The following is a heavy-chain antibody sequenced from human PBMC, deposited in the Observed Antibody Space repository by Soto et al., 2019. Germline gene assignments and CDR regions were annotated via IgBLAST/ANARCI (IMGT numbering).Heavy chain of an antibody. J-gene: IGHJ4*02. D-gene: IGHD1-20*01. CDR1: DGSIISYY. V-gene: IGHV4-59*13. Sequence: PSETLSLTCTVSDGSIISYYWSWIRLPPGKGLEWIGYIYYSGSTNYNPSLMSRVTMSVDTSKNQFSLKLSSVTAADTAVYYCARTYNWNDVPFEYWGQGIRVTSPQ. CDR2: IYYSGST. CDR3: ARTYNWNDVPFEY.